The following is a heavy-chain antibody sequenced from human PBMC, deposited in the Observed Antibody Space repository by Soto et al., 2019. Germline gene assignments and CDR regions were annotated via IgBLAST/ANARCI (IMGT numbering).Heavy chain of an antibody. CDR1: GGSVASSHW. Sequence: VTMSVTRPVAGGSVASSHWCSLNRQSPGRGLEWIGNVYHTGDTNFNPSLQSRVTFSVDKSNNQFSLRLTSVTAADTAVYFCARGIVTAGGKNDFDPLGPGTLVTVSS. D-gene: IGHD2-21*02. J-gene: IGHJ5*02. V-gene: IGHV4-4*01. CDR3: ARGIVTAGGKNDFDP. CDR2: VYHTGDT.